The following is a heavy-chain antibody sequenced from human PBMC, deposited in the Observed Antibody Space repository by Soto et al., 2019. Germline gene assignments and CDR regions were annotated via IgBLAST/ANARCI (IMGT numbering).Heavy chain of an antibody. V-gene: IGHV1-69*01. CDR2: IIPIFGTA. D-gene: IGHD5-12*01. Sequence: QVQLVQSGAEVKKPGSSVKVSCKASGGTFSSYAISWVRQAPGQGLEWMGGIIPIFGTATYAQKFQGRVTINADESTSTAYMELSSLRSEDKDVYYCARARDGFTHDAFDIWGQGTMVTVSS. CDR1: GGTFSSYA. CDR3: ARARDGFTHDAFDI. J-gene: IGHJ3*02.